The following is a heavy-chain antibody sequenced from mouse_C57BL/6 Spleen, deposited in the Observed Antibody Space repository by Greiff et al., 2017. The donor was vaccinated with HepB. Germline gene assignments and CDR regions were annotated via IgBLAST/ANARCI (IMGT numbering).Heavy chain of an antibody. Sequence: QVQLQQSGAELVKPGASVKISCKASGYAFSSYWMNWVKQRPGKGLEWIGQIYPGDGDTNYNGKFKGKATLTADKSSSTAYMQLSSLTSEDSAVYFWARELTGTDAMDYWGQGTSVTVSS. D-gene: IGHD4-1*01. CDR3: ARELTGTDAMDY. CDR2: IYPGDGDT. CDR1: GYAFSSYW. J-gene: IGHJ4*01. V-gene: IGHV1-80*01.